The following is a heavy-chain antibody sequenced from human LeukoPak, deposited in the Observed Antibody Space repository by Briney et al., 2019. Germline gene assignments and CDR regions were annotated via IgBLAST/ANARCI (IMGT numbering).Heavy chain of an antibody. J-gene: IGHJ4*02. Sequence: GGSLRLSCAASGFTFSSYAMSWVRQAPGKGLEWVSAISGSGGSTYYADSVKGRFTISRDNSKNTLYLQMNSLGAEDTAVYYCARAPLWFGEFHWGQGTLVTVSS. CDR3: ARAPLWFGEFH. V-gene: IGHV3-23*01. CDR1: GFTFSSYA. CDR2: ISGSGGST. D-gene: IGHD3-10*01.